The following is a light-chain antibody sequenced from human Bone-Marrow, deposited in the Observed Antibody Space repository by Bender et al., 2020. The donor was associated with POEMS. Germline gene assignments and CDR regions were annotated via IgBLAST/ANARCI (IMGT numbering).Light chain of an antibody. CDR1: DSDIGSDNL. J-gene: IGLJ2*01. Sequence: QSALTQPASVSGSPGQSITISCTGTDSDIGSDNLVSWYQQCPGKAPKLILYEVSERPSGVSNRFSGSKSGNTASLTISGLQAEDEADYYCCSYAGSGSFLFGGGTEVTVL. CDR3: CSYAGSGSFL. CDR2: EVS. V-gene: IGLV2-23*02.